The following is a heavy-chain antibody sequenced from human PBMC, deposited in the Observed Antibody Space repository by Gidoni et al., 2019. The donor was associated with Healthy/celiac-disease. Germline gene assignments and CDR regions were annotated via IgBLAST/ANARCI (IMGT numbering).Heavy chain of an antibody. CDR2: MRSSSSYI. J-gene: IGHJ4*02. CDR1: GFTVSSYS. V-gene: IGHV3-21*01. Sequence: EVQLVESGRGLVKPGGSLRLSCAASGFTVSSYSLNCVRPAPGKGLEWGSAMRSSSSYIYYADSVKGRFTSSRDNAKNSLYLQMNSLRAEDTAVYYCARRGRRGDGYNHWYWGQGTLVTVSS. D-gene: IGHD3-16*01. CDR3: ARRGRRGDGYNHWY.